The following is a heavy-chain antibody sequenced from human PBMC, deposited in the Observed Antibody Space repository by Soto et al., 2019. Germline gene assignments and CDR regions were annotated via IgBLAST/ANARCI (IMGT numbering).Heavy chain of an antibody. V-gene: IGHV5-51*03. CDR2: IYPSDSDT. CDR3: ARGGVASRTFDS. J-gene: IGHJ4*02. CDR1: GYNFAGYW. Sequence: GESLKISCKGSGYNFAGYWIAWVRQMPGKGLELMGIIYPSDSDTRYRPSFQGQVTISADKSISSAYLQWSSLRASDTAMYYCARGGVASRTFDSWGQGTPVTASS. D-gene: IGHD3-3*01.